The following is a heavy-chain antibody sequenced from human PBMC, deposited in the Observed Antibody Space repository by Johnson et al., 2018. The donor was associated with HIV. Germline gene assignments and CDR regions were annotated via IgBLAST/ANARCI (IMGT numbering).Heavy chain of an antibody. D-gene: IGHD5-18*01. CDR3: ARDRYPVDTAMAGEDAFDI. V-gene: IGHV3-11*04. CDR2: ISSSGSTI. J-gene: IGHJ3*02. CDR1: GFTFSDYW. Sequence: QVQLLESGGGLVQPGGSLRLSCAASGFTFSDYWMSWIRQAPGKGLEWVSYISSSGSTIYYADSVKGRFTISRDNAKNSLYLQMNSLRAEDTAVYYCARDRYPVDTAMAGEDAFDIWGQGTMVTVSS.